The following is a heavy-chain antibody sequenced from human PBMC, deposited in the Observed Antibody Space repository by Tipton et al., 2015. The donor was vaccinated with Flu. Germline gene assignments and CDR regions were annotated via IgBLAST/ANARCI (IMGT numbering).Heavy chain of an antibody. D-gene: IGHD1-14*01. CDR2: ISVKNGNT. J-gene: IGHJ3*02. V-gene: IGHV1-18*01. CDR3: ARANQEIDAFDI. Sequence: QLVQSGIEVKKPGASVKVSCKASGYTFSNFGISWVRQAPGQGLEWMGWISVKNGNTNYVKRLQGRVTMTRDTSTSTAYLELRSLTPDDTAVYYCARANQEIDAFDIWGQGTMVTVSS. CDR1: GYTFSNFG.